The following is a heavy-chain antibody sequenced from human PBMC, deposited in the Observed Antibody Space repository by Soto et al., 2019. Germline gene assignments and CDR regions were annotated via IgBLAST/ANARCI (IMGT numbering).Heavy chain of an antibody. CDR2: IYPADSDT. D-gene: IGHD3-16*01. Sequence: GESLKISCKGSGYSFTSTWIGWVRQMPVKGLEWMGIIYPADSDTRYSPSFQGQVTISADKSISTAYLQWSSLKASDTAMYYCAIPYTWGYDYVYDCWGQGTLVTVAS. V-gene: IGHV5-51*01. CDR3: AIPYTWGYDYVYDC. CDR1: GYSFTSTW. J-gene: IGHJ4*02.